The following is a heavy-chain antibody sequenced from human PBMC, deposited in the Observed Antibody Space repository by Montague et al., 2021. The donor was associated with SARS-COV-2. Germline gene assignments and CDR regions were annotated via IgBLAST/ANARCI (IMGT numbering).Heavy chain of an antibody. V-gene: IGHV6-1*01. D-gene: IGHD6-13*01. J-gene: IGHJ4*02. CDR1: GDSVSSNSAA. Sequence: CAISGDSVSSNSAASNWHTPSPSRALNLLGRPYYRSKWYYDYAVXXKSRMTISPDTSKNQFSLQLSSVTPEDRAVYYCARDPRYSLSWSFDYWGQGTLVTVPS. CDR2: PYYRSKWYY. CDR3: ARDPRYSLSWSFDY.